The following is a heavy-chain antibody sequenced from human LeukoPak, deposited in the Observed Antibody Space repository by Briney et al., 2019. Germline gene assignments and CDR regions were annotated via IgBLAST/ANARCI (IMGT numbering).Heavy chain of an antibody. CDR3: ARDLGSLPGIFFDY. CDR1: GYTFTDFG. CDR2: ISAYNGKI. J-gene: IGHJ4*02. V-gene: IGHV1-18*04. D-gene: IGHD2-21*02. Sequence: ASVKVSSKPSGYTFTDFGVSWVRQAPGQGLEWMGWISAYNGKINYVQRFQGRVTMTTDTSTSTAHMELRSLRSDDTAVYYCARDLGSLPGIFFDYWGQGTLVTVSS.